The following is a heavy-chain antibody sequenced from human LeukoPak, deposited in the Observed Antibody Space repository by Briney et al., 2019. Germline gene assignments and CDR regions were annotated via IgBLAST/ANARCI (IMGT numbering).Heavy chain of an antibody. V-gene: IGHV4-59*01. CDR2: IYYSGST. CDR1: GGSISSYY. D-gene: IGHD5/OR15-5a*01. Sequence: PSETLSLTCTVSGGSISSYYWSWIRHPPGKGLEGIGYIYYSGSTNYNPSLKSRVTISVDTSKNQFSLKLSSVTAADTAVYYCARSTSYYYGMDVWGQGTTVTVSS. CDR3: ARSTSYYYGMDV. J-gene: IGHJ6*02.